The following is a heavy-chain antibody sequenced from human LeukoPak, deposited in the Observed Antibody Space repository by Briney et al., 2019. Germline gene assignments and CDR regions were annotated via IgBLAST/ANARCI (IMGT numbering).Heavy chain of an antibody. J-gene: IGHJ6*03. Sequence: PSETLSLTCTVSGGSISSYYWSWLRQPAGKGLEWIGRIYTSGSTNYNPSLKSRVTMSVDTSKNQFSLKLSSVTAADTAVYYCARDAHGSGRNYYYYYYMDVWGKGTTVTVSS. CDR2: IYTSGST. D-gene: IGHD3-10*01. V-gene: IGHV4-4*07. CDR1: GGSISSYY. CDR3: ARDAHGSGRNYYYYYYMDV.